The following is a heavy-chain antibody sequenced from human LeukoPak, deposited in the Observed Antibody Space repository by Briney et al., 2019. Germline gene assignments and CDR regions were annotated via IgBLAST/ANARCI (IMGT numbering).Heavy chain of an antibody. V-gene: IGHV3-30*03. Sequence: GGSLRLSCAASGFTFSTYGMHWVRQAPGKGLEWLAVISYDGSNKYYADSVKGRFTISRDNSKNMLYLQMNSLRAEDRAVYYCGTCIGVVIQPFDYWGQGTLVTV. CDR1: GFTFSTYG. CDR3: GTCIGVVIQPFDY. D-gene: IGHD3-3*01. J-gene: IGHJ4*02. CDR2: ISYDGSNK.